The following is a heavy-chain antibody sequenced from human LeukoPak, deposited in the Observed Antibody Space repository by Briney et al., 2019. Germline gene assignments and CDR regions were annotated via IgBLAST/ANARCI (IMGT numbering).Heavy chain of an antibody. D-gene: IGHD6-19*01. CDR1: GYSISSDKY. Sequence: SETLSLTCEVSGYSISSDKYWGWIRQPPGKGLEWLGTIYHTGSTFYNPSLKSRVSISVYTSKNQFSLRFTSVTAADTAVYYCARSHSGWQGQNNWFDPWGQGTLVTVSS. CDR3: ARSHSGWQGQNNWFDP. J-gene: IGHJ5*02. V-gene: IGHV4-38-2*01. CDR2: IYHTGST.